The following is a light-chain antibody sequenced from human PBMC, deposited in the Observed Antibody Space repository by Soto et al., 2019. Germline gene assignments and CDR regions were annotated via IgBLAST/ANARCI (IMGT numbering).Light chain of an antibody. CDR3: QQSYSTPYT. CDR2: AAS. V-gene: IGKV1-39*01. J-gene: IGKJ2*01. CDR1: QSISSF. Sequence: DIQMTQSPSSLSASVGDRVTITCRASQSISSFLNWYQQKPGKAPKLLIYAASSLQSAVPSRFSGSGSGTDFTLTIRSLQPEDFATYYCQQSYSTPYTFGQGTKLEIK.